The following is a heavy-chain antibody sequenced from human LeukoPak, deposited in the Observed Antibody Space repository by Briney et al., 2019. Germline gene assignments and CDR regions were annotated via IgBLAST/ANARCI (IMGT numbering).Heavy chain of an antibody. V-gene: IGHV3-30*04. Sequence: GGSLRLSCAASGFTFSSYAMHWDRQAPGKGLEWVAVISYDGSNKYYADSVKGRFTISRDNSKNTLYLQMNSLRAEDTAVYYCARSGSGDPTTEMDYYYYGMDVWGQGTTVTVSS. D-gene: IGHD3-10*01. CDR2: ISYDGSNK. CDR3: ARSGSGDPTTEMDYYYYGMDV. J-gene: IGHJ6*02. CDR1: GFTFSSYA.